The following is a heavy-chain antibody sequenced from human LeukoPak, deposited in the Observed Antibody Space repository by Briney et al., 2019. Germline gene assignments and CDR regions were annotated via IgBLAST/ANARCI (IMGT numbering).Heavy chain of an antibody. CDR1: GFTFTSSA. D-gene: IGHD2-15*01. V-gene: IGHV1-58*02. J-gene: IGHJ4*02. Sequence: SVKVSCKASGFTFTSSAMQWVRQARGQRLEWIGWIVVGSGNTNYAQKFQERVTITRDMSTSTAYMELGSLRSEDTAVYYCAAVRYCSGGSCYGVPRPFDYWGQGTLVTVSS. CDR3: AAVRYCSGGSCYGVPRPFDY. CDR2: IVVGSGNT.